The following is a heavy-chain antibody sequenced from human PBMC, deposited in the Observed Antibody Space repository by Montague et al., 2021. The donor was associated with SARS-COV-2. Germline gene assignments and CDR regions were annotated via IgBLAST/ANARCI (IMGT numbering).Heavy chain of an antibody. Sequence: SETLSLTCTVSGDSISSSNYYWGWIRQPPRKVLEWIGSIYNSGSTYYXPSLKSRVTISVDTSKNQFSLKLSSVTAADTAVYYCARQGTGHCFDWLLYGMDVWGQGTTVTVSS. CDR3: ARQGTGHCFDWLLYGMDV. V-gene: IGHV4-39*01. CDR1: GDSISSSNYY. D-gene: IGHD3-9*01. J-gene: IGHJ6*02. CDR2: IYNSGST.